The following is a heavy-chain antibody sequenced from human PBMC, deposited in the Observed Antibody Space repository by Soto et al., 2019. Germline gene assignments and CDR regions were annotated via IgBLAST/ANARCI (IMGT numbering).Heavy chain of an antibody. J-gene: IGHJ3*02. CDR3: ASHIVVVIAESGAFDI. D-gene: IGHD2-21*01. V-gene: IGHV4-39*01. CDR1: GGSISSSSYY. Sequence: QLQLQESGPGLVKPSETLSLTCTVSGGSISSSSYYWGWIRQPPGKGLEWIGSIYYSGSTYYNPSLKSRVTISVDTSKNQFSLKLSSVTAADTAVYYCASHIVVVIAESGAFDIWGQGTMVTVSS. CDR2: IYYSGST.